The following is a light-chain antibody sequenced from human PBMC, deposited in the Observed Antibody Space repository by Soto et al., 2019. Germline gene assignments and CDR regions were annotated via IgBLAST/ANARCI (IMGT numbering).Light chain of an antibody. CDR1: QSVSTY. J-gene: IGKJ5*01. CDR3: QQRHSWVT. Sequence: EIFLTPSPATLSLSPGERATLSCRASQSVSTYLAWFQQKPGQAPRLLIYDASTRATGIPARFSGSGSGTDFTLTISMLEPEDFAIYYCQQRHSWVTFGQGTRLEIK. CDR2: DAS. V-gene: IGKV3-11*01.